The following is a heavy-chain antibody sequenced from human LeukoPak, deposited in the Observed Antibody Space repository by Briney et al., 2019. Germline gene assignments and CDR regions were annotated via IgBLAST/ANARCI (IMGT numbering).Heavy chain of an antibody. CDR2: IYTSGST. V-gene: IGHV4-4*08. J-gene: IGHJ6*03. Sequence: GSLRLSCAASGFTFSTYGMGWVRQPPGKGLEWIGRIYTSGSTNYNPSLKGRVAISLDTSKNQFSLKLSSVTAADTAVYYCARAPDYFYYYYMDVWGKGTTVTISS. CDR3: ARAPDYFYYYYMDV. CDR1: GFTFSTYG.